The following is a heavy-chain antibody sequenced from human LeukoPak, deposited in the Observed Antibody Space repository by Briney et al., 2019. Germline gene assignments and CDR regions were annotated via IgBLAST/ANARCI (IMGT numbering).Heavy chain of an antibody. D-gene: IGHD5-18*01. J-gene: IGHJ4*02. CDR1: GFTITNYW. CDR3: ARWAGVTDY. V-gene: IGHV3-7*01. Sequence: PGGFLRLSCAASGFTITNYWMSWVRQAPGKGPEWVANIKQDGSEEYYADSVKRRFTISRDNGKNSLNLQMNSLRAEDTAVYYCARWAGVTDYWGQGTLVTVSS. CDR2: IKQDGSEE.